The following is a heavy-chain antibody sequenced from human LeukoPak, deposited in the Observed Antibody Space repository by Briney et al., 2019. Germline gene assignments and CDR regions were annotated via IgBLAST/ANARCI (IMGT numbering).Heavy chain of an antibody. Sequence: GGSLRLSCAASGFTFSSYGMHWVRQAPGKGLEWVAVISYDGSNKYYADSVKGRFTISRDNSKNTLYLQMNSLKTEDTAVYYCTTEVDYWGQGTLVTVSS. J-gene: IGHJ4*02. CDR1: GFTFSSYG. CDR3: TTEVDY. CDR2: ISYDGSNK. V-gene: IGHV3-30*03.